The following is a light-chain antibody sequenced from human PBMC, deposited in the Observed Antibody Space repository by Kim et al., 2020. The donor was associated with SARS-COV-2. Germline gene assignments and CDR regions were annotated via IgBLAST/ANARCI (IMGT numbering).Light chain of an antibody. CDR1: NVGSKS. V-gene: IGLV3-21*04. Sequence: AQRKAARITCGGNNVGSKSVHWYQPKPGQAPVLVIYYDTDRHSGIPERFSGSNSGNTASLTISGVEAGDEADYYCQVWDSSSDHVVFGGGTKLTVL. CDR3: QVWDSSSDHVV. J-gene: IGLJ2*01. CDR2: YDT.